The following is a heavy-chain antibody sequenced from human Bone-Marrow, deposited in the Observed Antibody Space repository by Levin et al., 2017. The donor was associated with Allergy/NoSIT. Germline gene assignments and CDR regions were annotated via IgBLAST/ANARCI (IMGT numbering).Heavy chain of an antibody. Sequence: GGSLRLSCAASGFTFRTHDMHWVRQGTGKGLEWVSTIGTAGDTYYPDSVRGRFTISRENAKNSLYLQMNGLSAGDTAVYYCARYNYEDNALDSWGQGTMVTVSS. CDR1: GFTFRTHD. CDR3: ARYNYEDNALDS. V-gene: IGHV3-13*01. D-gene: IGHD5-18*01. CDR2: IGTAGDT. J-gene: IGHJ3*02.